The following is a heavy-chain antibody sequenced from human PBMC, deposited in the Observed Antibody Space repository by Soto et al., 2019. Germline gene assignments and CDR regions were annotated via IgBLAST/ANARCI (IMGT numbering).Heavy chain of an antibody. J-gene: IGHJ4*02. Sequence: PGGSLRLSCASSGFNFRTFTMHWVRQAPGKGLEWVAGISYDGINAYYADSVKGRFAISRDNSKNTVSLQINSLRPADTAAYYCAKDGVNYASLSPVDYWGQGTLFTVS. CDR3: AKDGVNYASLSPVDY. CDR2: ISYDGINA. V-gene: IGHV3-30*09. CDR1: GFNFRTFT. D-gene: IGHD2-2*01.